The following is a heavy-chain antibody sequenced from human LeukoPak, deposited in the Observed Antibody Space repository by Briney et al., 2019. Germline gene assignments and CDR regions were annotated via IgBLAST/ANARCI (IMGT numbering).Heavy chain of an antibody. J-gene: IGHJ6*02. Sequence: ASVKVSCKASGGTFSSYAISWVRQAPGQGLEWMGWISAYNGNTNYAQKLQGRVTMTTDTSTSTAYVELRSLRSDDTAVYYCARDKRTVTTLYYYYGMDVWGQGTTVTVSS. CDR3: ARDKRTVTTLYYYYGMDV. CDR1: GGTFSSYA. CDR2: ISAYNGNT. V-gene: IGHV1-18*01. D-gene: IGHD4-17*01.